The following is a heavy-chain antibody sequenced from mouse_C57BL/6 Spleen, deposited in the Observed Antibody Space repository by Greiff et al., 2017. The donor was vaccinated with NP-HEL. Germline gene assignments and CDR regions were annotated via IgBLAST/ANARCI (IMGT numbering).Heavy chain of an antibody. Sequence: EVQLQQSGPVLVKPGASVKMSCKASGYTFTDYYMNWVKQSHGKSLEWIGVINPYNGGTSYNQKFKGKATLTVDKSSSTAYMELNSLTSEDSAVYYCARGGKLGPQSDWGQGTLVTVSA. CDR1: GYTFTDYY. D-gene: IGHD4-1*01. CDR3: ARGGKLGPQSD. J-gene: IGHJ3*01. V-gene: IGHV1-19*01. CDR2: INPYNGGT.